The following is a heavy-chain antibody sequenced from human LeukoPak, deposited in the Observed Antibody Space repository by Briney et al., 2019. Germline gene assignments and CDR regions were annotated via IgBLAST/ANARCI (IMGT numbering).Heavy chain of an antibody. D-gene: IGHD3-3*01. Sequence: SETRSLTCTVSGGSTSSSSYYWGWIRQPPGKGLEWIGGFYYSGSTYYNPSLKSRVTISVDTSKNQFSLKLSSVTAADTAVYYCARAVFWSGYPYYYYYMDVWGKGTTVTVSS. CDR3: ARAVFWSGYPYYYYYMDV. CDR2: FYYSGST. V-gene: IGHV4-39*07. J-gene: IGHJ6*03. CDR1: GGSTSSSSYY.